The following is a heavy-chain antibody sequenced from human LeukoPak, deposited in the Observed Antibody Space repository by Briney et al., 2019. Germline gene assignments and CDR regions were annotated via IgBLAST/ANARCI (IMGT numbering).Heavy chain of an antibody. CDR1: GGTFSSYA. D-gene: IGHD5-24*01. Sequence: SVKVSCKASGGTFSSYAISWVRQAPGQGLEGMGGIIPIFGTANYAQKFQGRVTITTDESTSTAYMELSSLRSEDTAVYYCASIGRRDGYLHNPFDYWGQGTLVTVSS. V-gene: IGHV1-69*05. CDR2: IIPIFGTA. CDR3: ASIGRRDGYLHNPFDY. J-gene: IGHJ4*02.